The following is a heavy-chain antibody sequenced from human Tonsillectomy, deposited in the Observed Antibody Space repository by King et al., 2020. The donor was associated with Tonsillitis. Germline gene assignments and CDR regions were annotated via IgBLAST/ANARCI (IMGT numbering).Heavy chain of an antibody. V-gene: IGHV3-23*04. Sequence: VQLVESGGGLVQPGGSLRLSCAASGFTFSSYAMSWVRQAPGKGLEWVSAISGSGGSTYYADSVKGRFTISRDNSKNTVYLQMNSLRAEDTAVYYCAKDWGSKGVVITHDAFDIWGQGTMVTVSS. J-gene: IGHJ3*02. D-gene: IGHD3-22*01. CDR2: ISGSGGST. CDR3: AKDWGSKGVVITHDAFDI. CDR1: GFTFSSYA.